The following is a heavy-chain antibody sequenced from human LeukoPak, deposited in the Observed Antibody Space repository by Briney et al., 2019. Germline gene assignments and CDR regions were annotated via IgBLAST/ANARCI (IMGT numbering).Heavy chain of an antibody. CDR3: AGGSGWLIDY. J-gene: IGHJ4*02. CDR1: GFTFSSYG. V-gene: IGHV3-7*01. D-gene: IGHD6-19*01. Sequence: GRSLRLSCAAAGFTFSSYGTNWVRQAPGKGLEWVANIKQDGSEKYYVDSVKGRFTISRDNTKNSLYLKMNSLRAEDTVVYYCAGGSGWLIDYWGQGTLVTVSS. CDR2: IKQDGSEK.